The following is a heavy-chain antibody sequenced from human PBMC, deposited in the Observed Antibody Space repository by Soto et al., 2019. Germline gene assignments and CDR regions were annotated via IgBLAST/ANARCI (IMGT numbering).Heavy chain of an antibody. V-gene: IGHV3-7*01. Sequence: EVQLVESGGGLVQPGGSLRLSCAASGFTFSTYWMTWVRQPPGKGLEWVANMDQDGSETYYVDSVRGRFTVSRDNAENSRYLQMNGLGVEDTAVYYCVCGGNFFIYWGQGTLVTVSP. CDR2: MDQDGSET. CDR1: GFTFSTYW. J-gene: IGHJ4*02. CDR3: VCGGNFFIY. D-gene: IGHD3-16*01.